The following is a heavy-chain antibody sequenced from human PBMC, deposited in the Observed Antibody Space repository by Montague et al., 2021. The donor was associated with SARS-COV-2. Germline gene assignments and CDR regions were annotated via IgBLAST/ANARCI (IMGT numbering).Heavy chain of an antibody. Sequence: SETLSLTCSVSSDSIRSSGYYWGWIRQPPGKGLDWIGTVYYSGSTNYNPSLKSRVTMPVDTSKNQFSLELRSVTAADTAVYYCARLGFVELWLNLGWFDPWGQGTLVTVSS. V-gene: IGHV4-39*01. CDR2: VYYSGST. CDR1: SDSIRSSGYY. D-gene: IGHD3-16*02. CDR3: ARLGFVELWLNLGWFDP. J-gene: IGHJ5*02.